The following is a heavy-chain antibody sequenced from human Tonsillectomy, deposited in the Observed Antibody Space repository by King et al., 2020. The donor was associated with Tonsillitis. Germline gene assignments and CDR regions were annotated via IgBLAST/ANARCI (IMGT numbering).Heavy chain of an antibody. CDR2: INWNGGST. CDR3: ARDGRRYYDSSGYAVLDYFDY. J-gene: IGHJ4*02. D-gene: IGHD3-22*01. CDR1: GFTFDNYG. V-gene: IGHV3-20*04. Sequence: VQLVESGGGVVRPGGSLRLSCAASGFTFDNYGMSWVRQVSGKGLEWVSGINWNGGSTGYADSMEGRFTISRDNAKNSLYLQMNSLRAEDTALYYCARDGRRYYDSSGYAVLDYFDYWGQGTLVTVSS.